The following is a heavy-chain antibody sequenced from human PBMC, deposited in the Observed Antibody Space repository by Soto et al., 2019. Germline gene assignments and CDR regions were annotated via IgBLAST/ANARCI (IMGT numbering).Heavy chain of an antibody. CDR3: ARDLEIGRYPLHYYYSAMDV. J-gene: IGHJ6*02. V-gene: IGHV1-2*02. Sequence: ASVKVSCKASGFTFTGYYMYWVRQAPGQGLECMGWINPYSGGTNYTQKFQGRVTMTRDTSISTAYMELSRLRSDDTAVYYCARDLEIGRYPLHYYYSAMDVWGQGTTVTVSS. CDR2: INPYSGGT. D-gene: IGHD1-26*01. CDR1: GFTFTGYY.